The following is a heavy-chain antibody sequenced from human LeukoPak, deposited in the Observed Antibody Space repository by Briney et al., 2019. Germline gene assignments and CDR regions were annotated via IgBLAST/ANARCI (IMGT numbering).Heavy chain of an antibody. J-gene: IGHJ6*04. V-gene: IGHV1-58*01. Sequence: ASVKVSCKASGFTFTSSAVQWVRQARGQRLEWIGWIVVGSGNTNYAQKFQERVTITRDMSTSTAYMELSSLRSEDTAVYYWAGSAIAVAGQYYYGMDVWGKGTTVTVSS. CDR1: GFTFTSSA. CDR2: IVVGSGNT. CDR3: AGSAIAVAGQYYYGMDV. D-gene: IGHD6-19*01.